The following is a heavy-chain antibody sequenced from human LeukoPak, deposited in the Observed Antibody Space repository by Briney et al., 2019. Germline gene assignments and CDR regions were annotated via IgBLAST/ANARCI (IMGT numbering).Heavy chain of an antibody. J-gene: IGHJ4*02. CDR1: GGSISNYF. CDR2: IYYSGST. D-gene: IGHD1-26*01. Sequence: PSETLSLTCSVSGGSISNYFWSWIRQPPGKGLEWIGYIYYSGSTNYNPSLKSRVTMSVDPSKNQFSLKLSSVTAADTAVYYCARVRVVGATPDYWGQGTLVTVSS. CDR3: ARVRVVGATPDY. V-gene: IGHV4-59*01.